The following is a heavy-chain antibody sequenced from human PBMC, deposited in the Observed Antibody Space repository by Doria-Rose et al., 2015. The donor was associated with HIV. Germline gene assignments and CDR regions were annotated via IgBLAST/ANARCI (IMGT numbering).Heavy chain of an antibody. CDR3: AKAPIIGPKYYLYMDV. D-gene: IGHD3-10*01. CDR1: GFSFESYA. J-gene: IGHJ6*03. CDR2: ISWDSGTK. Sequence: VQLVQSGGGLVQPGRSLRLSCVGSGFSFESYAIHWVRLAPGKGLEWVAGISWDSGTKGNADSVEGRFTISRDNAKKSVYLEMRSLRPEDTAFYYCAKAPIIGPKYYLYMDVWGKGTSVTVSS. V-gene: IGHV3-9*01.